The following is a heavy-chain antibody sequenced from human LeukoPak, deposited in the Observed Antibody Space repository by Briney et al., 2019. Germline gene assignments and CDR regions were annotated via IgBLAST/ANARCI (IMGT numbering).Heavy chain of an antibody. CDR1: GFTFSSYA. J-gene: IGHJ6*02. CDR3: ARGATFGGTQGAYYYYGMDV. CDR2: ISGSGGNT. Sequence: HAGGSLRLSCAASGFTFSSYAMSWVRQAPGKGLEWVSAISGSGGNTYYADSVKGRFTISRDNSKNTLYLQMNSLRAEDTAVYYCARGATFGGTQGAYYYYGMDVWGQGTAVTVSS. D-gene: IGHD3-16*01. V-gene: IGHV3-23*01.